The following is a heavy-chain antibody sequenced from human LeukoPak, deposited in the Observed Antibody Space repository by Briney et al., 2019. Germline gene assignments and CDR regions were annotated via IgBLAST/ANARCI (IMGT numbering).Heavy chain of an antibody. CDR2: ISSSSSYI. Sequence: GGSLRLSCAASGFTFSSYSMNWVRQAPGKGLEWVSSISSSSSYIYYADSVKGRFTISRDNAKNSLYLQMNSLRAEDTAVYYCARDKYYATGSYHLDYWGQGTLVAVSS. J-gene: IGHJ4*02. V-gene: IGHV3-21*01. D-gene: IGHD3-10*01. CDR1: GFTFSSYS. CDR3: ARDKYYATGSYHLDY.